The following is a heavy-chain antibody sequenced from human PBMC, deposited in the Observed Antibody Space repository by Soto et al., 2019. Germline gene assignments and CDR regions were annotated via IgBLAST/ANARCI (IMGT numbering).Heavy chain of an antibody. CDR3: ARDQAVANYYYYYYGMDV. CDR1: GGSFSGYY. CDR2: INHSGST. Sequence: SETLSLTCAVYGGSFSGYYWSWIRQPPGKGLEWIGEINHSGSTNYNPSLKSRVTISVDTSKNQFSLKLSSVTAADTAVYYCARDQAVANYYYYYYGMDVWGQGTTVTVSS. D-gene: IGHD6-19*01. J-gene: IGHJ6*02. V-gene: IGHV4-34*01.